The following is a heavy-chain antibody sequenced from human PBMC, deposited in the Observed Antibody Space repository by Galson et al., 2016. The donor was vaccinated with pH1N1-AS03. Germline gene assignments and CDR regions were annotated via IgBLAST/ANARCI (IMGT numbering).Heavy chain of an antibody. J-gene: IGHJ5*02. D-gene: IGHD3-3*01. CDR3: AHGILANYGFRSGPFNWFDP. CDR2: IYWNDDE. V-gene: IGHV2-5*01. Sequence: PALVKPTQSLTLTCTFSGFSLRTSGMGVGWIRQSPGEALEWLALIYWNDDERYNPSLKNRLTIAKDASKNQVVLTMTNMDPVDTAAYYCAHGILANYGFRSGPFNWFDPWGQGILVTVS. CDR1: GFSLRTSGMG.